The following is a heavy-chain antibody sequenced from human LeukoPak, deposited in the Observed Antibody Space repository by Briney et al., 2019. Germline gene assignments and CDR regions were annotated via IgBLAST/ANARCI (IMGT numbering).Heavy chain of an antibody. Sequence: GGSLRLSCAASGIIFRDFWMTWVRQAPGKGLEWVAYIKKDGSEQSYVDSVKGRFTVSRDNAKNSLYLQMNSLRAEDTAVYYCARYRSGYYFDSWGQGTLVTVSS. CDR1: GIIFRDFW. D-gene: IGHD6-25*01. CDR2: IKKDGSEQ. J-gene: IGHJ4*02. V-gene: IGHV3-7*01. CDR3: ARYRSGYYFDS.